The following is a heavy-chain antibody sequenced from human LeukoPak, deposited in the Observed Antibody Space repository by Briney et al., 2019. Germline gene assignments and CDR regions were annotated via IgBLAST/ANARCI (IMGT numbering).Heavy chain of an antibody. Sequence: GGSLRLSCAASGFTFSSSWMTWVRQAPGKGLEGVANIKHGGSDKYYVDSVKGRFTISRDNAKNSLYLQMISLRVEDTAVYYCARQRQHGDWALAYWGQGNLVTVSS. J-gene: IGHJ4*02. V-gene: IGHV3-7*01. CDR1: GFTFSSSW. D-gene: IGHD6-25*01. CDR3: ARQRQHGDWALAY. CDR2: IKHGGSDK.